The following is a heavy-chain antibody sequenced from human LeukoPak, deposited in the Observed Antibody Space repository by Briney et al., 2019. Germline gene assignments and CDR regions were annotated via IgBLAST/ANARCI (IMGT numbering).Heavy chain of an antibody. D-gene: IGHD1-7*01. J-gene: IGHJ4*02. CDR2: FYQSGRT. CDR1: TDSPNTDY. Sequence: SETLSLTCALFTDSPNTDYWTWIRQSPGRGLEWIGHFYQSGRTDYNPSSQSRDSTSIDTSQKTFSLTLTSASLPDTALYYCVRLRWELLAPYFDHWGQGAFVIVSS. CDR3: VRLRWELLAPYFDH. V-gene: IGHV4-59*01.